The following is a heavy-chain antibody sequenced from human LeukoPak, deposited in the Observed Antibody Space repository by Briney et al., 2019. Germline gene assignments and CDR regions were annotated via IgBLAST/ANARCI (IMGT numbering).Heavy chain of an antibody. D-gene: IGHD3-3*01. CDR2: IYPGDSDT. CDR1: GYSFTSYW. CDR3: ARSLTNFGVVIADDAFDI. J-gene: IGHJ3*02. V-gene: IGHV5-51*01. Sequence: GESLKISCKCSGYSFTSYWIGWVRQMPGKGLEWMGIIYPGDSDTRYSPSFQGQVTISADKSISTAYLQWSSLKASDTAMYYCARSLTNFGVVIADDAFDIWGQGTMVTVSS.